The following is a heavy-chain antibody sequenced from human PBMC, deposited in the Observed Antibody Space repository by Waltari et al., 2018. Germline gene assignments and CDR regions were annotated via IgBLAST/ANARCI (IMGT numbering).Heavy chain of an antibody. CDR1: GYTFTDYY. J-gene: IGHJ4*02. D-gene: IGHD3-22*01. CDR3: ATNPLGGLSGYQHSPGDY. Sequence: EVQLVQSGAEVKKPGATVKISCKASGYTFTDYYMHWVQQAPGTGLEWMGLVDPGDGETIYAEKFQGRVTITADTSTDTAYMELSSLRSEDTAVYYCATNPLGGLSGYQHSPGDYWGQGTLVTVSS. V-gene: IGHV1-69-2*01. CDR2: VDPGDGET.